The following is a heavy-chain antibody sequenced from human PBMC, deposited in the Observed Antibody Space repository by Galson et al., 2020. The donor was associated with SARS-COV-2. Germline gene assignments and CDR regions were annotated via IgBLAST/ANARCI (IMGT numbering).Heavy chain of an antibody. V-gene: IGHV3-9*01. Sequence: GGSLRLSCAASGFTFDYYAMHWVRQAPGKGLEWVSGISWNSGSIGYADSVKGRFTISRDNAKNSLYQQMNSLRAEDTALYYCAKAIGGYSYGNFDYWGQGTLVTVSS. D-gene: IGHD5-18*01. CDR3: AKAIGGYSYGNFDY. CDR2: ISWNSGSI. J-gene: IGHJ4*02. CDR1: GFTFDYYA.